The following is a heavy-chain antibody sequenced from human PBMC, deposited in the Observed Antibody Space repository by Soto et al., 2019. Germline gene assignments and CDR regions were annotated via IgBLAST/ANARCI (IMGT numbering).Heavy chain of an antibody. CDR3: ARRVVVAATRGYYFDY. J-gene: IGHJ4*02. V-gene: IGHV3-23*01. CDR1: GFTFSSYA. Sequence: PGGSLRLSCAASGFTFSSYAMSWVRQAPGKGLEWVSAISGNGGSTYYADSVKGRFTISRDNSKNTLYLQMNSLRAEDTAVYYCARRVVVAATRGYYFDYWGQGTLVTVSS. CDR2: ISGNGGST. D-gene: IGHD2-15*01.